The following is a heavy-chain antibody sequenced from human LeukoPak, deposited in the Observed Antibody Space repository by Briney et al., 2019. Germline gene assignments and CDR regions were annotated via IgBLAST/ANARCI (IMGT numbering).Heavy chain of an antibody. Sequence: GGSLRLSCAASGFTFSSYGMHWVRQAPGKGLEWVAVISYDGSNKYYADSVKGRFTISRDNSKNTLYLQMNSLRAEDTAVYYCAKEIGGILYYYGMDVWGKGTTVTVSS. CDR2: ISYDGSNK. CDR3: AKEIGGILYYYGMDV. D-gene: IGHD2-15*01. J-gene: IGHJ6*04. CDR1: GFTFSSYG. V-gene: IGHV3-30*18.